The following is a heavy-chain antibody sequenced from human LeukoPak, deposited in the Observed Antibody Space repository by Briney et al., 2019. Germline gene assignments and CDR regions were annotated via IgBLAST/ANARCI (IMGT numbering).Heavy chain of an antibody. CDR1: GGSISTYY. D-gene: IGHD3-22*01. CDR2: IYYSGST. Sequence: SSETLSLTYTVSGGSISTYYWSWIRQPPGKGLEWIGYIYYSGSTNYNPSLKSRVTISVDTSKNQFSLKLSSVTATDTAGYYCARSGYYDSSGYYYYFDYWGQGALVTVSS. V-gene: IGHV4-59*01. CDR3: ARSGYYDSSGYYYYFDY. J-gene: IGHJ4*02.